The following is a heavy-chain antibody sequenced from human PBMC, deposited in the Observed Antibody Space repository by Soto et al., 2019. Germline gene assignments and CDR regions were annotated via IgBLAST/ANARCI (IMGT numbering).Heavy chain of an antibody. J-gene: IGHJ4*02. D-gene: IGHD6-19*01. Sequence: QVQLVESGGGVVQPGRSLRLSCAASGFTFSSYGMHWVRQAPGKGLEWVAVMWYDGSNKYYADSVKGRFTISRDNSKNTLYLQMNSLRAEDTAVYYCARDRSQWLVGPVEYWGQGTLVTVSS. CDR1: GFTFSSYG. CDR2: MWYDGSNK. CDR3: ARDRSQWLVGPVEY. V-gene: IGHV3-33*01.